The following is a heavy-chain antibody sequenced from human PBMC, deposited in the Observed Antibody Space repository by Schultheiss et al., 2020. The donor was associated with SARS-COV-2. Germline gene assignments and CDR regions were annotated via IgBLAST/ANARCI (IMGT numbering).Heavy chain of an antibody. D-gene: IGHD2-2*01. Sequence: GGSLRLSCAASGFTFDDYAMNWVRQAPGKGLEWVSSISSSSSYIYYADSVKGRFTISRDNAKNTLYLQMNSLRTEDTAVYYCACPYVGTRNSLHIWGRGTMVTVSS. CDR1: GFTFDDYA. V-gene: IGHV3-21*01. J-gene: IGHJ3*02. CDR3: ACPYVGTRNSLHI. CDR2: ISSSSSYI.